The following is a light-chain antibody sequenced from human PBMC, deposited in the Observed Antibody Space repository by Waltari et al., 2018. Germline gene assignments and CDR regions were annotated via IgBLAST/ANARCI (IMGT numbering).Light chain of an antibody. V-gene: IGKV1-39*01. CDR2: AAA. J-gene: IGKJ1*01. CDR3: QQTFSGWT. Sequence: IQMTQSPSALSASVGDTVTISCRASQSVGTYLAWYQQKPGKAPKLLISAAASLQSGVPWRFSGGGSGTDFTLTISSLQHEDFATYDFQQTFSGWTFGQGTQVEI. CDR1: QSVGTY.